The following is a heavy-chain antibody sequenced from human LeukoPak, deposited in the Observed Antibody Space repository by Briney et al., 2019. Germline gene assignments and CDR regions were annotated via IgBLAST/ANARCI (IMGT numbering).Heavy chain of an antibody. CDR2: VHLDGRT. D-gene: IGHD6-25*01. Sequence: TSETLSLTCGVSGGSVSSTNWWTWIRQPPGKGLEWIGEVHLDGRTNFNPSLKSRLTMSVDLSENHVSLKLTSVTAADTAVYYCAREGGFYRPLDYSGQGTLVTVSS. CDR3: AREGGFYRPLDY. CDR1: GGSVSSTNW. V-gene: IGHV4-4*02. J-gene: IGHJ4*02.